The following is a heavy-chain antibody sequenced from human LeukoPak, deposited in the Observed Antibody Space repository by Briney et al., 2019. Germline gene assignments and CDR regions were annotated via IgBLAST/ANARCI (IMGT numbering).Heavy chain of an antibody. CDR2: IYSGGST. CDR3: ARGPGFLGY. J-gene: IGHJ4*02. Sequence: GRSLRLSCAASGFTFSTYWMSWVRQAPGKGLEWVSVIYSGGSTYYADSVKGRFTISRDNSKNTLYLQMNSLRAEDTAVYYCARGPGFLGYWGQGTLVTVSS. CDR1: GFTFSTYW. V-gene: IGHV3-53*01. D-gene: IGHD3-3*01.